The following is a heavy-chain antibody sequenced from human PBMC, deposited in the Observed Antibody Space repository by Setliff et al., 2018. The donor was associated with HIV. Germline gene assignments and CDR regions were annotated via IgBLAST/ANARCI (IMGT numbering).Heavy chain of an antibody. CDR3: ARDLHANYHVVDI. Sequence: PSETLSLTCSVSGVSIVSGGFYFSWIRHHPGKGLEWIGTVYYTGKTYYNPSLQSRLTVSADTSKNQLYLKVNSVTAADTAVYFCARDLHANYHVVDIWGPGTMVTVSS. D-gene: IGHD2-15*01. V-gene: IGHV4-31*03. CDR1: GVSIVSGGFY. CDR2: VYYTGKT. J-gene: IGHJ3*02.